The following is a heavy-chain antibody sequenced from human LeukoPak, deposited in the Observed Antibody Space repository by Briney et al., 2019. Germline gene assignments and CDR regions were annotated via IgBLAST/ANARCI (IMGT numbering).Heavy chain of an antibody. J-gene: IGHJ4*02. CDR1: GXTFSRYG. Sequence: PGGSLRLSCSVSGXTFSRYGMYWVRQAPGKGLEYVSAISSSGSSTNYADSVKDRFTISRDNSKNTLFLQMTSLRAEDTAVYYCVKDTSSGSYYYFDCWGQGILVTVSS. D-gene: IGHD1-26*01. CDR3: VKDTSSGSYYYFDC. V-gene: IGHV3-64D*06. CDR2: ISSSGSST.